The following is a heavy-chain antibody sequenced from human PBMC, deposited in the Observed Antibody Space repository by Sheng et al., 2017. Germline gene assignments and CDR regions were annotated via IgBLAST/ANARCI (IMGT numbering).Heavy chain of an antibody. V-gene: IGHV4-39*07. CDR3: ARESYSGSPVGEKCPL. CDR2: MFYTGST. D-gene: IGHD3-10*01. J-gene: IGHJ4*02. CDR1: GGSISSSSHY. Sequence: QLQLQESGPGLVKPSETLSLTCTVSGGSISSSSHYWGWIRQPPGKGLEWIGTMFYTGSTYYNPSLKSRVTVSIDTSKNQFSLKLTSVTAADTAVYYCARESYSGSPVGEKCPLWGQGTLVTVSS.